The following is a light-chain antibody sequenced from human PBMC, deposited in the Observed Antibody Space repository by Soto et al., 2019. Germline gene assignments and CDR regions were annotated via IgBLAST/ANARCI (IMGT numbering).Light chain of an antibody. CDR1: QSVTGSS. Sequence: PGERATLSCRASQSVTGSSLAWYQQKPGQAPRLLIYAASNRATGIPDRISGSGSGTDFTLTISRLEPEDFAVYYCHQYGSPPQSFGQGTRLEVK. CDR2: AAS. V-gene: IGKV3-20*01. J-gene: IGKJ1*01. CDR3: HQYGSPPQS.